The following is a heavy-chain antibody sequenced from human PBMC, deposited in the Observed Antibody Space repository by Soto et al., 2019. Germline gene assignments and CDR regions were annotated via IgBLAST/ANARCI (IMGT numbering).Heavy chain of an antibody. CDR2: INGRDGAI. Sequence: VGSLRLSCAASGFSFSVYSMNWVRQAPGKGLEWVSYINGRDGAINYVDSVKGRFTISIDIAKNSPYLQMNSPRDEDTAVYFCARDHLWAFDYWGQGVLVTVSS. J-gene: IGHJ4*02. D-gene: IGHD3-3*02. CDR3: ARDHLWAFDY. V-gene: IGHV3-48*02. CDR1: GFSFSVYS.